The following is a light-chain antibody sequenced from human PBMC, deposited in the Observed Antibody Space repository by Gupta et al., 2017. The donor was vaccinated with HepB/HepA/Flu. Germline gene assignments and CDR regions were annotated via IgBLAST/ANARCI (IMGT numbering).Light chain of an antibody. CDR1: QSLLHSNGYNY. CDR3: MQPLQPL. Sequence: DFVMTHSPLSLPVTPGEPASISCRSSQSLLHSNGYNYLDCYLQRPGQSPQLLIYLGSHRASGVPDRVSGSGSGTDFTLKISRVEAEDVGVYYCMQPLQPLFGPGTKVDIK. V-gene: IGKV2-28*01. CDR2: LGS. J-gene: IGKJ3*01.